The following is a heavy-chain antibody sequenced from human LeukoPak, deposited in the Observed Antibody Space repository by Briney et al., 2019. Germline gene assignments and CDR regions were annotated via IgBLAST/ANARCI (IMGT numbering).Heavy chain of an antibody. J-gene: IGHJ4*02. D-gene: IGHD3-22*01. V-gene: IGHV1-18*01. CDR3: ARTPTYYYDSSGYYNDY. CDR2: ISAYNGNT. CDR1: GYTFTSYG. Sequence: ASVKASCKASGYTFTSYGISWVRQAPGQGLEWMGWISAYNGNTNYAQKLQGRVTMTTDTSTSTAYMELRSLRSDDTAVYYCARTPTYYYDSSGYYNDYWGQGTLDTVSS.